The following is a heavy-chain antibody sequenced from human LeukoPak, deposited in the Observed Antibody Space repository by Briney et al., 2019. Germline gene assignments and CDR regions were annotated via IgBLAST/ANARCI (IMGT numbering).Heavy chain of an antibody. V-gene: IGHV1-69*10. Sequence: SVKISCRASGGTCSSYAISWVRHAPGQRRVWMGGINPIIGNANYAQKFQGRVTITADTSTSTAYMELSNLRSEDTAVYYCAREGHVDSSSYCYGFDYWGQGTLVTVSS. D-gene: IGHD3-22*01. CDR1: GGTCSSYA. CDR3: AREGHVDSSSYCYGFDY. J-gene: IGHJ4*02. CDR2: INPIIGNA.